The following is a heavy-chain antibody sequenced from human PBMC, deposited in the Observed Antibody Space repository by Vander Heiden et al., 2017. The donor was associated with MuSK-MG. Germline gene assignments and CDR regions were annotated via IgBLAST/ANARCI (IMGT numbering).Heavy chain of an antibody. CDR3: ARGFQQQLDY. Sequence: QVQLQQWGAGLLTPSETLSLTCAVYGGSFSGYYWSWIRQPPGKGLGWIGEIKHSGSTNYNPSLKSRVTISVDTSKNQFSLKLSSVTAADTAVYYCARGFQQQLDYWGQGTLVTVSS. J-gene: IGHJ4*02. V-gene: IGHV4-34*01. D-gene: IGHD6-13*01. CDR2: IKHSGST. CDR1: GGSFSGYY.